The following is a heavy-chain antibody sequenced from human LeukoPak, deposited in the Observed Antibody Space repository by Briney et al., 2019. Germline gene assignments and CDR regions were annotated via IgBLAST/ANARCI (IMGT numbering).Heavy chain of an antibody. Sequence: PGRSLRLSCAASGFTFSSYAMHWVRQAPGKGLEWVAVISSDGSNKYYADSVKGRFTISRDNSKNTLYLQMNSLRDEDTAMYYCARSHYDSSGYYFPLGYWGQGTLVTVSS. CDR3: ARSHYDSSGYYFPLGY. CDR2: ISSDGSNK. D-gene: IGHD3-22*01. V-gene: IGHV3-30*04. CDR1: GFTFSSYA. J-gene: IGHJ4*02.